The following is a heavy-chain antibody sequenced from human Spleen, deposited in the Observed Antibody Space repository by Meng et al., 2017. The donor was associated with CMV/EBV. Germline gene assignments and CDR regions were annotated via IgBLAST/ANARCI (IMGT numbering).Heavy chain of an antibody. D-gene: IGHD1-26*01. CDR2: INPNSGAT. Sequence: ASVKVSCKASGYTFTGYYMYWVRQAPGQGLEWMGWINPNSGATNYVQKLQGRVTMTTDTSTSTAYMELRSLRSDDTAVYYCARDLVGATGGDNWFDPWGQGTLVTVSS. J-gene: IGHJ5*02. V-gene: IGHV1-2*02. CDR1: GYTFTGYY. CDR3: ARDLVGATGGDNWFDP.